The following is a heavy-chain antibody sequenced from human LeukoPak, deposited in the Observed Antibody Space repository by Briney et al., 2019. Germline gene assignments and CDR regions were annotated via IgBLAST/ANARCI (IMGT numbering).Heavy chain of an antibody. Sequence: GGSLRLSCAASGFTFSSYSMNWVRQALGKGLEWVSYISSSSSTIYYADSVKGRFTISRDNSKNTLYLQMNSLRAEDTAVYYCAKDLPSYYYDSSGYYGYWGQGTLVTVSS. CDR3: AKDLPSYYYDSSGYYGY. J-gene: IGHJ4*02. CDR2: ISSSSSTI. CDR1: GFTFSSYS. D-gene: IGHD3-22*01. V-gene: IGHV3-48*01.